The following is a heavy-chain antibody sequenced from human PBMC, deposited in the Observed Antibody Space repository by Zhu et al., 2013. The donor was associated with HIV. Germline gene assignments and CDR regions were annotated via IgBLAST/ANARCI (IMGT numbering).Heavy chain of an antibody. J-gene: IGHJ2*01. D-gene: IGHD3-22*01. Sequence: QVQLVQSGAEVKKPGASVKVSCKASGYTFTSYGISWVRQAPGQGLEWMGWISAYNGNTNYAQKLQGRVTMTTDTSTSTAYMELRSLRSDDTAVYYCARDRFYDSSGYYSYWYFDLWGRGTLVTVSS. CDR1: GYTFTSYG. CDR3: ARDRFYDSSGYYSYWYFDL. V-gene: IGHV1-18*04. CDR2: ISAYNGNT.